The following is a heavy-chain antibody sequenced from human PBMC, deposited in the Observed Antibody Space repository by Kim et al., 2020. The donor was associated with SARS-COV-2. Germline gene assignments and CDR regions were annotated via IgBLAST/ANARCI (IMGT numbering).Heavy chain of an antibody. Sequence: ASVKVSCKASGYTFITYGLSWMRQAPGQGLEWMGWIGTYNGNTIYAQKLQGRIIMTTDTSTSTAYMELRSLRLDDTAVYYCARDRSGSLRAFDYWGHGTLVTVSS. CDR1: GYTFITYG. D-gene: IGHD1-26*01. CDR2: IGTYNGNT. CDR3: ARDRSGSLRAFDY. V-gene: IGHV1-18*04. J-gene: IGHJ4*01.